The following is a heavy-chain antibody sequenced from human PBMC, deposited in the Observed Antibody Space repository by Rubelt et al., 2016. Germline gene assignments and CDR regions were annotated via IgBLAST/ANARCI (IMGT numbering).Heavy chain of an antibody. V-gene: IGHV3-33*08. CDR2: IWWDGSNK. D-gene: IGHD3-22*01. CDR3: ARGNYDRSGYLDY. Sequence: VQLVESGGGLVQPGGSLRLSCAVSGFTFSSYWMHWVRQAPGKGLVWVAVIWWDGSNKYYADSVKGRFTVSRDNSRNTVYLQRNSLGVEETVVYYCARGNYDRSGYLDYWGQGTLVTVSS. J-gene: IGHJ4*02. CDR1: GFTFSSYW.